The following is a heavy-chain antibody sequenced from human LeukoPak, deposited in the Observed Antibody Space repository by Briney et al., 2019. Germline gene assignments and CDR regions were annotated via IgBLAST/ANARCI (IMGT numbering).Heavy chain of an antibody. CDR1: GGSISSYY. Sequence: SETLSLTCTVSGGSISSYYWSWIRQPPGKGLEWIGYIYYSGSTNYKPSLKSRVTISVDTSKNQFSLRLNSVTAADTAVYYCARGGYYGSGNDFRFDPWGQGTLVTVSS. D-gene: IGHD3-10*01. CDR3: ARGGYYGSGNDFRFDP. CDR2: IYYSGST. J-gene: IGHJ5*02. V-gene: IGHV4-59*01.